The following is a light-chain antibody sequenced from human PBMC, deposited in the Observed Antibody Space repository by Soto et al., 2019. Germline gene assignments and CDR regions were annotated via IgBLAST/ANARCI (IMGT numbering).Light chain of an antibody. Sequence: QSVLTQPASVSGSPGQSITISCTGTSSDVGGYNYVSWYQQHPGKAPKLMIYADSNRPSGVSNLFSGSKSGNTALLTISGLQAEYEADYYCSSYTSSSTLLFGGGTKLTVL. V-gene: IGLV2-14*01. CDR2: ADS. J-gene: IGLJ2*01. CDR3: SSYTSSSTLL. CDR1: SSDVGGYNY.